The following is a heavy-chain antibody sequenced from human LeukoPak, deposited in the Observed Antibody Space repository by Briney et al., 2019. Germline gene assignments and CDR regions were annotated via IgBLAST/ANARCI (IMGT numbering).Heavy chain of an antibody. Sequence: PSETLSLTCTVSGGSISSYYWSWIRQPPGKGLEWIGSIYYSGSTYYNPTLKSRVTISVDTSKNQFSLKLSSVTAADTAVYYCARRTYYSDSSGYPTYDAFDIWGQGTMVTVSS. CDR2: IYYSGST. CDR3: ARRTYYSDSSGYPTYDAFDI. CDR1: GGSISSYY. V-gene: IGHV4-59*08. J-gene: IGHJ3*02. D-gene: IGHD3-22*01.